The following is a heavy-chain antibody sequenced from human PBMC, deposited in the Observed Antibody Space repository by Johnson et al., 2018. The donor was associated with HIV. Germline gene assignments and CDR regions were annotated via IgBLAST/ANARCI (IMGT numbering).Heavy chain of an antibody. D-gene: IGHD3-16*02. Sequence: VQLVESGGGFVQPGGSLRLSCAAFGFTFSYYGMHWVRQAPGKGLEWVGRIKSKTDGGTTDYAAPVKGRFTISRDDSKNSLYLQLNSLKTEDTAVYYCTTDHPTAPLFVMNAFDIWG. J-gene: IGHJ3*02. CDR2: IKSKTDGGTT. CDR1: GFTFSYYG. CDR3: TTDHPTAPLFVMNAFDI. V-gene: IGHV3-15*01.